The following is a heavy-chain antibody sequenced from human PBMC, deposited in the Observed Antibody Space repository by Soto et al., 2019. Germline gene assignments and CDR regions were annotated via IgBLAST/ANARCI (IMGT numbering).Heavy chain of an antibody. J-gene: IGHJ6*02. CDR3: AREDRYYGMDV. Sequence: QVQLVQSGAEVKKPGASVKVSCKTAGYTFSSYEMGWVRQAPGQGLEWMGWISPRDGNTNYAQKWQGRVIMTTDTPTNTAYMELTSLTSDDTAVYYCAREDRYYGMDVWGQGTTVTVSS. V-gene: IGHV1-18*01. CDR1: GYTFSSYE. CDR2: ISPRDGNT.